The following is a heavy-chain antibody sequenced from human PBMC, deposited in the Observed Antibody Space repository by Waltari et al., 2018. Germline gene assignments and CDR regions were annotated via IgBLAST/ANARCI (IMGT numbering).Heavy chain of an antibody. J-gene: IGHJ3*02. CDR1: GFSLSPSGLR. D-gene: IGHD3-10*01. V-gene: IGHV2-70*04. CDR3: ARRKLYYGAGRAGDAFDI. CDR2: IDWDDDK. Sequence: QVTLKESGPALGKPTQTLTLTCTFAGFSLSPSGLRVSWIRQPPGKALEWLARIDWDDDKFYSTSLKTRLTIFKDNSKNQVFLTMTNMEPVDTATYYCARRKLYYGAGRAGDAFDIWGQGTMVTVSS.